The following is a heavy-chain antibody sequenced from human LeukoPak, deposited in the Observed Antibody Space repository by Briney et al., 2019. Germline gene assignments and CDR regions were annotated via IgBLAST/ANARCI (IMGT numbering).Heavy chain of an antibody. CDR2: ISSSGST. J-gene: IGHJ5*02. CDR3: ARAYDYGGSNWFDP. CDR1: GGSITSYY. Sequence: PSETLSLTCSVSGGSITSYYWSWIRQPPGKGLEWIGYISSSGSTNYNPSLKSRVTMSVDTSKDQFSLNLSSVTAADTAVYYCARAYDYGGSNWFDPWGQGTLVTVSS. D-gene: IGHD4-23*01. V-gene: IGHV4-59*12.